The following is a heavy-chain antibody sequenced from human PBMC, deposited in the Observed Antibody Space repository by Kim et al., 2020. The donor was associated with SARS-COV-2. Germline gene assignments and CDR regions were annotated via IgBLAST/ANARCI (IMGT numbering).Heavy chain of an antibody. CDR1: GFTFSSYG. J-gene: IGHJ4*02. CDR3: AKDTRIAVAQF. Sequence: GGSLRLSCAASGFTFSSYGMHWVRQAPGKGLEWVAVISYDGSNKYYADSVKGRFTISRDNSKNTLYLQMNSLRAEDTAVYYCAKDTRIAVAQFWGQGTLVTVSS. D-gene: IGHD6-19*01. V-gene: IGHV3-30*18. CDR2: ISYDGSNK.